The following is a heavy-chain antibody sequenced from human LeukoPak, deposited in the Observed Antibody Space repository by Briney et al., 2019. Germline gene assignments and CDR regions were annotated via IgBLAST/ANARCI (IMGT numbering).Heavy chain of an antibody. J-gene: IGHJ5*02. D-gene: IGHD3-3*01. CDR2: INTNTGNP. CDR1: GYTFTSYA. Sequence: GASVKVSCKASGYTFTSYAMNWVRQAPGQGLEWMGWINTNTGNPTYAQGFTGRFVFSLDTSVSTAYLQISSLKAEDTAVHYCASAGTIFGVVTYMGNWFDPWGQGTLVTVSS. V-gene: IGHV7-4-1*02. CDR3: ASAGTIFGVVTYMGNWFDP.